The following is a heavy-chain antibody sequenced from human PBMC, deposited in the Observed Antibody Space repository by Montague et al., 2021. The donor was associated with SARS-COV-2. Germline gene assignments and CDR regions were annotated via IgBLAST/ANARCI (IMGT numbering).Heavy chain of an antibody. V-gene: IGHV4-4*07. CDR2: IYTSGST. CDR3: ARDEWGLPTTDHYYHHYGMDV. D-gene: IGHD1-26*01. Sequence: SETLSLTCTVSGGSISSYYWSWIRQPAGKGLEWIGRIYTSGSTNYSPSLKSRVTMSGDTSKNQFSLKLSSVTAADTAVYYCARDEWGLPTTDHYYHHYGMDVWGQGTTVTVFS. CDR1: GGSISSYY. J-gene: IGHJ6*02.